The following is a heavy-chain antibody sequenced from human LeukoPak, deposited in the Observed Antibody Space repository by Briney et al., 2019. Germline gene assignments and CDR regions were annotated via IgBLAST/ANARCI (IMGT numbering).Heavy chain of an antibody. CDR2: VYYSGSS. CDR1: GGSVSTAGYF. Sequence: SETLSLTCTVSGGSVSTAGYFWSWIRQPPGEGPEWIGYVYYSGSSNYNPSLKTRVTISLDTSKNQFSLRLSPVTAADTAVYYCAHGRVATFFNYWGQGTLVTVSS. J-gene: IGHJ4*02. V-gene: IGHV4-61*08. D-gene: IGHD5-12*01. CDR3: AHGRVATFFNY.